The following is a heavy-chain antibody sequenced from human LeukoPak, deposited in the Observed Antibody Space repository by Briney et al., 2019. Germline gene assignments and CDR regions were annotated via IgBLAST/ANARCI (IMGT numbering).Heavy chain of an antibody. D-gene: IGHD2-15*01. CDR1: GFTFSGSA. CDR2: IRNKANSYAT. J-gene: IGHJ4*02. Sequence: GGSLRLSCAASGFTFSGSAMHWVRQASGKGLEWVGRIRNKANSYATAYAASVKGRFTISRDDSKNTAYLQMNSLKTEDTAVYYCTRPGYCSGGSCYSGYWGQGTLVTVSS. V-gene: IGHV3-73*01. CDR3: TRPGYCSGGSCYSGY.